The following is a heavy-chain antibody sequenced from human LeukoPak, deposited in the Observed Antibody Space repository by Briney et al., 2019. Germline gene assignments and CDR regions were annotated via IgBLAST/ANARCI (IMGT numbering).Heavy chain of an antibody. V-gene: IGHV3-48*03. J-gene: IGHJ4*02. CDR2: ISSSGSTI. Sequence: GGSLRLSCAASGFTFSSYEMNWVRQAPGKGLEWVSYISSSGSTIYYADSVKGRFTISRDNAKNSLYLQMNSLRAEDTAVYYCARDLYRIVVVPHYFDYWGQGTLVTVSS. CDR3: ARDLYRIVVVPHYFDY. CDR1: GFTFSSYE. D-gene: IGHD3-22*01.